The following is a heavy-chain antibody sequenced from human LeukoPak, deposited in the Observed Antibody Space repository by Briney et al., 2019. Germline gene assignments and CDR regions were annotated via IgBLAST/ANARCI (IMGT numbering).Heavy chain of an antibody. CDR1: GFTFSSYW. D-gene: IGHD6-19*01. CDR2: INSDGSST. V-gene: IGHV3-74*01. CDR3: ARGVPVGPFMYSSGWSPFDY. Sequence: GGSLRLSCAASGFTFSSYWMHWVRKAPGKGLVWVSRINSDGSSTSYADSVKGRFTISRDNAKNSLYLQMNSLRAEDTAVYYCARGVPVGPFMYSSGWSPFDYWGQGTLVTVSS. J-gene: IGHJ4*02.